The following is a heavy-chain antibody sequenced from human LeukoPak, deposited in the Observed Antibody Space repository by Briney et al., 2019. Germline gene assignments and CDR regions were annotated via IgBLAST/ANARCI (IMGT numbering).Heavy chain of an antibody. Sequence: GGSLRLSCAASGFTVSSNYMSWVRQAPGKGLEWVSVIYSGGSTYYADSVKGRFTISRDNSKNTLYLQMNSLRAEDTAVYYCAKDPYSSSWYGFDYWGQGTLVTVSS. D-gene: IGHD6-13*01. CDR2: IYSGGST. CDR3: AKDPYSSSWYGFDY. V-gene: IGHV3-66*01. J-gene: IGHJ4*02. CDR1: GFTVSSNY.